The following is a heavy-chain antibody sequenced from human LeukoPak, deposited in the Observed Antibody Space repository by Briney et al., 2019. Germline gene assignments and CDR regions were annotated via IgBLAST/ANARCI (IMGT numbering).Heavy chain of an antibody. V-gene: IGHV4-4*07. CDR3: ARAGDSTSPLDY. CDR1: GGSFSSYY. J-gene: IGHJ4*02. Sequence: SETLSLSCTVSGGSFSSYYWNWIRQPAGKGLEWIGRIYHSGSTNYNPSLKSRVTMSVDTSKNQFSLKLTSVTAADTAVYYCARAGDSTSPLDYWGQGTLVTVSS. D-gene: IGHD6-13*01. CDR2: IYHSGST.